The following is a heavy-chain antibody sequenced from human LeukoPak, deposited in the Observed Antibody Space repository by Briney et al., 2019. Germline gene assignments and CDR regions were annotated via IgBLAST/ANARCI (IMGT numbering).Heavy chain of an antibody. Sequence: SVKVSCKASGGTFSSYAISWVRQAPGQGLEWMGRIIPILGIANYAQKFQGRVTITADKSTSTAYMELSSLRSEDTAVYYCAKDQGRGLRLNEAQFDPWGQGTLVTVSS. CDR3: AKDQGRGLRLNEAQFDP. J-gene: IGHJ5*02. D-gene: IGHD3-16*01. CDR2: IIPILGIA. V-gene: IGHV1-69*04. CDR1: GGTFSSYA.